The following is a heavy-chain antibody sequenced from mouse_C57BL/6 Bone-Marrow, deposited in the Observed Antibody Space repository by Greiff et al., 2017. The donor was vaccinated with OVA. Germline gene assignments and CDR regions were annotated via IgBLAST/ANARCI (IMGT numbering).Heavy chain of an antibody. D-gene: IGHD1-1*02. CDR1: GYTFTSYT. V-gene: IGHV1-4*01. CDR2: INPSSGYT. Sequence: QVQLQQSGAELARPGASVKMSCKASGYTFTSYTMHWVKQRPGQGLEWIGYINPSSGYTKYNQKFKDKATLTAAKSSSTAYMQLSSLTSEDSAVYYCARGGSYWAMDYWGQGTSVTVSS. CDR3: ARGGSYWAMDY. J-gene: IGHJ4*01.